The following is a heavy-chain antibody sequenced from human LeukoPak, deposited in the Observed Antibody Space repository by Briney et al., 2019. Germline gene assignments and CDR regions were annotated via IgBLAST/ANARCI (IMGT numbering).Heavy chain of an antibody. V-gene: IGHV1-18*01. CDR2: ISPYNGNT. Sequence: ASVKLSCKASGSTFTSYGISWVRQAPGQGLGWMGWISPYNGNTNYAKKLQGRVAMTTITSTSTDCMELMSLRSDDTAVYDCARDGGVYGSGSYYIVGWFDPWGQGTLVTVSS. D-gene: IGHD3-10*01. CDR1: GSTFTSYG. CDR3: ARDGGVYGSGSYYIVGWFDP. J-gene: IGHJ5*02.